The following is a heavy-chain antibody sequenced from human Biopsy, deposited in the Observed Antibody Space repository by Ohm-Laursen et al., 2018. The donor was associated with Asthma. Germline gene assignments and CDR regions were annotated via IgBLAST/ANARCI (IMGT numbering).Heavy chain of an antibody. J-gene: IGHJ3*01. CDR2: VNTGNGDT. D-gene: IGHD3-9*01. CDR1: GYNFISFA. CDR3: ARTYYDFLTGQVKDVFGV. V-gene: IGHV1-3*04. Sequence: SVKVSCKPSGYNFISFAIHWVRQAPGQRLEWMGWVNTGNGDTKYSQKFQGRVTITRDTSASTAYMELRSLRSEDTVTYYCARTYYDFLTGQVKDVFGVWGQGTMVTVSS.